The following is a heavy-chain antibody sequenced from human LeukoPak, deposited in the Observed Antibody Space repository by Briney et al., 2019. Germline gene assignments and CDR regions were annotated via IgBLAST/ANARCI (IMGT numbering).Heavy chain of an antibody. CDR1: GGSISSVSYY. Sequence: SETLSLACTVSGGSISSVSYYWGWIRQPPGKGLEWIGSISYNGGTYYNPSLKSRVTIFVDTSKNQFSLKLSSVTAADTAVYYCARRITGTTSDSFDYWGQGTLVTVSS. J-gene: IGHJ4*02. CDR2: ISYNGGT. CDR3: ARRITGTTSDSFDY. V-gene: IGHV4-39*01. D-gene: IGHD1-20*01.